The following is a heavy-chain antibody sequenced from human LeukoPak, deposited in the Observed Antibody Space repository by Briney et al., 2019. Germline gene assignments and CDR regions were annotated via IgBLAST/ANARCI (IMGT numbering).Heavy chain of an antibody. V-gene: IGHV3-11*01. J-gene: IGHJ3*02. Sequence: PGGSLRLSCAASGFTFSDYYMSWSRQAPGKGLEWVSYISSSGSTIYYADSVKDRFTISRDNAKNSLYLQMNSLRAEDTAVYYCARRHYYYDSSGYSHHAFDIWGQGTMVTVSS. CDR2: ISSSGSTI. CDR1: GFTFSDYY. CDR3: ARRHYYYDSSGYSHHAFDI. D-gene: IGHD3-22*01.